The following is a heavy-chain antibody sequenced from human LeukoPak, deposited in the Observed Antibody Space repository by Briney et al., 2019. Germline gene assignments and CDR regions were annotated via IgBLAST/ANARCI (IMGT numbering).Heavy chain of an antibody. Sequence: PGGSLRLSCAASGFTFSSYWMSWVRQAPGKGLEWVANIKQDGSEKYYVDSAKGRFTISRDNAKNSLYLQMNSLRAEDTAVYYCARDMGGIVVVPADGYFDYWGQGTLVTVSS. CDR3: ARDMGGIVVVPADGYFDY. D-gene: IGHD2-2*01. CDR1: GFTFSSYW. V-gene: IGHV3-7*03. J-gene: IGHJ4*02. CDR2: IKQDGSEK.